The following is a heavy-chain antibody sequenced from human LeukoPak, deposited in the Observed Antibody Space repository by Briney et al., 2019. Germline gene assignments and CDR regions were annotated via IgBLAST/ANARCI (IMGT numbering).Heavy chain of an antibody. CDR1: GFTFSSYS. V-gene: IGHV3-21*01. D-gene: IGHD6-13*01. J-gene: IGHJ4*02. Sequence: PGGSLRLSCAASGFTFSSYSMNWVRQAPGKGLEWVSSISSSSSYIYYADSVKGRFTISRDNAKNSLYLQMNSLRAEDTAVYCCARDPRIAAASDYWGQGTLVTVSS. CDR3: ARDPRIAAASDY. CDR2: ISSSSSYI.